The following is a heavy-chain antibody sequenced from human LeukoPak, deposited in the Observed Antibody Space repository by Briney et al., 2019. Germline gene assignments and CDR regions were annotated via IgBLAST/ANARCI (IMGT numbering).Heavy chain of an antibody. CDR2: INHSGST. J-gene: IGHJ5*02. V-gene: IGHV4-34*01. CDR3: ARRRRGSRPAWFDP. D-gene: IGHD3-16*01. Sequence: PSETLSLTCAVYGGSFSGYYWSWIRQPPGKGLEWIGEINHSGSTNYNPSLKSRVTISVDTSKNQFSLKLSSVTAADTAVYYCARRRRGSRPAWFDPRGQGTLVTVSS. CDR1: GGSFSGYY.